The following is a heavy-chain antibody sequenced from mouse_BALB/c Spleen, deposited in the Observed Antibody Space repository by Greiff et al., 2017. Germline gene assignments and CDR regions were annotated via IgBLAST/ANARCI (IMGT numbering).Heavy chain of an antibody. CDR3: ARELRLLNAMDY. Sequence: EVQLVESGGGLVKPGGSLKLSCAASGFTFSSYAMSWVRQTPEKRLEWVASISSGGSTYYPDSVKGRFTISRDNARNILYLQMSSLRSEDTAMYYCARELRLLNAMDYWGQGTSVTVSS. CDR2: ISSGGST. V-gene: IGHV5-6-5*01. J-gene: IGHJ4*01. D-gene: IGHD1-2*01. CDR1: GFTFSSYA.